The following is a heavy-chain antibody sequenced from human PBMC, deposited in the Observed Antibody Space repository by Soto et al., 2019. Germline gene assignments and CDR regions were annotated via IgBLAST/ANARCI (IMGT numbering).Heavy chain of an antibody. Sequence: PSETLSLTCAVSGYSISSGFYWGWIRQPPGKGLEWIASIHRTGSAYYNPSLESRVTISVDTSKNQFSLKLSSVTAADTAAYYCARGLYCSAGSCNPWGNWFDPWGQGTLVTVSS. D-gene: IGHD2-15*01. J-gene: IGHJ5*02. CDR3: ARGLYCSAGSCNPWGNWFDP. V-gene: IGHV4-38-2*01. CDR2: IHRTGSA. CDR1: GYSISSGFY.